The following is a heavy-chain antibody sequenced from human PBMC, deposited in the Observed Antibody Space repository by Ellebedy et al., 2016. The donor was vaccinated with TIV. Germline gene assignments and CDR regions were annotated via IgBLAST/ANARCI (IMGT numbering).Heavy chain of an antibody. CDR3: ARSEAWPSLVPILPFDY. D-gene: IGHD3-10*01. V-gene: IGHV1-2*02. Sequence: ASVKVSCKASGYTFTGYYMHWARQAPGQGLEWMGWINPNSGGTNYAQKFQGRVTMTRDTSISTAYMELSRLRSDDTAVYYCARSEAWPSLVPILPFDYWGQGTQVTVAS. CDR1: GYTFTGYY. J-gene: IGHJ4*02. CDR2: INPNSGGT.